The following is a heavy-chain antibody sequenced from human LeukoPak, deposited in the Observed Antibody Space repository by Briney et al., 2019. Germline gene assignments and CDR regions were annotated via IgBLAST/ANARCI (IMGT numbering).Heavy chain of an antibody. CDR2: SNPKSGGT. D-gene: IGHD4-17*01. V-gene: IGHV1-2*02. J-gene: IGHJ4*02. CDR3: ARMTGGDYAGY. CDR1: GYTFIDYY. Sequence: GASVTVSCTASGYTFIDYYLHWVRQAPGQGLEWMGWSNPKSGGTYYKQKFQGRVTMTRDTSISTAYMDLRSLRSDDTAVYYCARMTGGDYAGYWGQGTLVTVSS.